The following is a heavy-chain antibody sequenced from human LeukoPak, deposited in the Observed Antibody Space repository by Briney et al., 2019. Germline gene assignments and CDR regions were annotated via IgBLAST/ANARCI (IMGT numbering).Heavy chain of an antibody. J-gene: IGHJ4*02. Sequence: ASVRVSCKASGYTFTSYGISWVRQAPGQGLEWMEWITAYNGNTNYAQKLQGRLTMTTDTSTSTAYMELRSLTSDDTAVYYCARVPQYSGYVRGLVDYWGQGTLVTVSS. CDR2: ITAYNGNT. CDR3: ARVPQYSGYVRGLVDY. CDR1: GYTFTSYG. V-gene: IGHV1-18*01. D-gene: IGHD5-12*01.